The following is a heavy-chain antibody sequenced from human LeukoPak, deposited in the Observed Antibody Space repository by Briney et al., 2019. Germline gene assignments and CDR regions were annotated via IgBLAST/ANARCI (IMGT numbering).Heavy chain of an antibody. CDR3: ARRAAAAFPDY. CDR1: GFTFSMDG. CDR2: IWFDGTNI. V-gene: IGHV3-33*01. D-gene: IGHD2-15*01. Sequence: GGSLRLSCVASGFTFSMDGMHWVRQAPGKGLEWVAVIWFDGTNIYYGDSVGGRFTISRDNSRNTLYLQMTSLRAEDTAIYYCARRAAAAFPDYWGQGTLVTVSS. J-gene: IGHJ4*02.